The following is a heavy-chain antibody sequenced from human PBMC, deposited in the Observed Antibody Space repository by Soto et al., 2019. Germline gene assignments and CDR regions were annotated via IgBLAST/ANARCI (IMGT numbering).Heavy chain of an antibody. J-gene: IGHJ4*02. CDR3: VRVYDFWSGLDLPPRLYYFDY. CDR2: IYYSGST. Sequence: SETLSLTCTVSGGSISSYYWSWIRQPPGKGLEWIGYIYYSGSTNYNPSLKSRVTISVDTSKNQFSLKLSSVTAADTAVYYCVRVYDFWSGLDLPPRLYYFDYWGQGTLVTVSS. V-gene: IGHV4-59*01. D-gene: IGHD3-3*01. CDR1: GGSISSYY.